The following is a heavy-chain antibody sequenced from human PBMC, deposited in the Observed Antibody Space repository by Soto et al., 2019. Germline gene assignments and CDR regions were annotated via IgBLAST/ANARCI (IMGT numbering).Heavy chain of an antibody. D-gene: IGHD4-4*01. CDR1: GYTFTSYY. CDR3: ARDPENRISGVTNWFDP. CDR2: INPSGGST. V-gene: IGHV1-46*01. Sequence: GASVKVSCKASGYTFTSYYMHWVRQAPGQGLEWMGIINPSGGSTSYAQKFQGRVTMTRDTSTSTVYMELSSLRSEDTAVYYCARDPENRISGVTNWFDPWGQGTLVTVSS. J-gene: IGHJ5*02.